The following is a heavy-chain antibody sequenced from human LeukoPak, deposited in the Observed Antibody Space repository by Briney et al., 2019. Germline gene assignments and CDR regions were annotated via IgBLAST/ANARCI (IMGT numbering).Heavy chain of an antibody. J-gene: IGHJ5*02. CDR3: ARAGRWTGGPAPAAWFDP. CDR1: GASITSSY. V-gene: IGHV4-59*13. Sequence: SETLSLTCSVSGASITSSYWSCIRQPPGTRLEWIGYIYYNGTTTYNPSLRSRVTISVDTSKQHFSLSLISVTAADTAVYYCARAGRWTGGPAPAAWFDPWGQGTRVTVSS. CDR2: IYYNGTT. D-gene: IGHD3/OR15-3a*01.